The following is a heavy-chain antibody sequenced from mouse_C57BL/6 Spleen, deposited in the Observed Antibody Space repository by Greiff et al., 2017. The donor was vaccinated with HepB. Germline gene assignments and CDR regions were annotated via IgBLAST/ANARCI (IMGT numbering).Heavy chain of an antibody. J-gene: IGHJ2*01. CDR2: ISYDGSN. CDR3: ARALITTVALDY. V-gene: IGHV3-6*01. D-gene: IGHD1-1*01. Sequence: EVQLQQSGPGLVKPSQSLSLTCSVTGYSITSGYYWNWIRQFPGNKLEWMGYISYDGSNNYNPSLKNRISITRDTTKNQFFLKLNSVTTEDTATYYCARALITTVALDYWGQGTTLTVSS. CDR1: GYSITSGYY.